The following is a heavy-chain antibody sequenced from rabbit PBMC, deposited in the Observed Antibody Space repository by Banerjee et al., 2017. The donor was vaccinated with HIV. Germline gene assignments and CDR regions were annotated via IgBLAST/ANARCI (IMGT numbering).Heavy chain of an antibody. CDR1: GFDFSSYG. D-gene: IGHD8-1*01. V-gene: IGHV1S47*01. CDR2: IDPVFRST. J-gene: IGHJ4*01. CDR3: VRYVVIFHYFNL. Sequence: QEQLVESGGGLVQPGGSLKLSCKASGFDFSSYGVSWVRQAPGKGLEWIGYIDPVFRSTYYASWVNGRFTISSHNAQNTLYLQLNSLTAADTATYFCVRYVVIFHYFNLWGQGTLVTVS.